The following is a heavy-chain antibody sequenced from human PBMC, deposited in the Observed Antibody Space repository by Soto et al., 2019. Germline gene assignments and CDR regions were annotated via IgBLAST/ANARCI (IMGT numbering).Heavy chain of an antibody. CDR3: ARLIVGGAFDI. D-gene: IGHD3-16*02. V-gene: IGHV4-31*03. J-gene: IGHJ3*02. CDR1: GGSISSGNHY. CDR2: IYHSGTA. Sequence: SETLSLTCTVSGGSISSGNHYWSWIRQHPGKGLEWIGYIYHSGTAYYNPSLKSRVMMSVDTSKSQFSMNLKSVTAADTATYYCARLIVGGAFDIWGQGTMVTVSS.